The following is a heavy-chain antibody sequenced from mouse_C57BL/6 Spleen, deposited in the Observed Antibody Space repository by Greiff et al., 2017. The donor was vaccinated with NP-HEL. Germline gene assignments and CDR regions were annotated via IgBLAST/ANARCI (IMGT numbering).Heavy chain of an antibody. D-gene: IGHD1-1*01. CDR2: IWSGGST. CDR1: GFSLTSYS. V-gene: IGHV2-2*01. Sequence: VQLQQSGPGLVQPSQSLSITCTVSGFSLTSYSVHWVRQSPGKGLEWLGVIWSGGSTDYNAAFISRLSISKDNSKSQVFFKMNSLQADDTAIYYWARNEGLLRNAMEYWGQGTSVTVSS. J-gene: IGHJ4*01. CDR3: ARNEGLLRNAMEY.